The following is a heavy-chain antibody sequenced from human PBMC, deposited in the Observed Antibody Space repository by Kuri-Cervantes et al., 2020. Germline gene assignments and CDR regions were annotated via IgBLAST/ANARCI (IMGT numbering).Heavy chain of an antibody. Sequence: GSLRLSCAVYGGSFSGYYWSWIRQPPGKGLEWIGEINHSGSTNYNPSLKSRVTISVDTSKNQFSLKLSSVTAADTAVYYCARLAYYYGSGSYSRYFDYWGQGTLVTVSS. J-gene: IGHJ4*02. D-gene: IGHD3-10*01. CDR3: ARLAYYYGSGSYSRYFDY. V-gene: IGHV4-34*01. CDR2: INHSGST. CDR1: GGSFSGYY.